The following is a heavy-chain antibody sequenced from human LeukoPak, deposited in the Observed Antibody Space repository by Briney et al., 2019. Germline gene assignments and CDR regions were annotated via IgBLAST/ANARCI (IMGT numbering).Heavy chain of an antibody. CDR2: IWYDGSNK. CDR3: ARPSSGYYYGAHDAFDI. J-gene: IGHJ3*02. V-gene: IGHV3-33*08. CDR1: GFTFSSYA. Sequence: GRSLRLSCAASGFTFSSYAMHWVRQAPGKGLEWVAVIWYDGSNKYYADSVKGRFTISRDNSKNTLYLQMNSLRAEDTAVYYCARPSSGYYYGAHDAFDIWGQGTMVTVSS. D-gene: IGHD3-22*01.